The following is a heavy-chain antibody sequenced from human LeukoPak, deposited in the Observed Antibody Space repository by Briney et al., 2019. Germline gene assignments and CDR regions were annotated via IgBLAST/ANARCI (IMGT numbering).Heavy chain of an antibody. CDR2: INPNSGGT. J-gene: IGHJ6*03. D-gene: IGHD5-18*01. CDR3: ARGKKWIQLWPRVRHYYMDV. Sequence: GASVKVSCKASGYTFTGYYMHWVRQAPGQGLEWMGWINPNSGGTNYAQKFQGRVTITRNTSISTAYMELSSLRSEDTAVYYCARGKKWIQLWPRVRHYYMDVWGKGTTVTVSS. CDR1: GYTFTGYY. V-gene: IGHV1-2*02.